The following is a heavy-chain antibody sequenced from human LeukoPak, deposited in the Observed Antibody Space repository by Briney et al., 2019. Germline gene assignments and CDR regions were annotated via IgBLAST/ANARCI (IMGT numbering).Heavy chain of an antibody. CDR3: AREPLRYFDWSLPSDDY. J-gene: IGHJ4*02. V-gene: IGHV4-39*07. CDR1: GVSISSSSYY. CDR2: IYYSGST. D-gene: IGHD3-9*01. Sequence: SETLSLTCTVSGVSISSSSYYWGWIRQPPGKGLEWIGSIYYSGSTYYNPSPKSRVTISVDTSKNQFSLKLSSVTAADTAVYYCAREPLRYFDWSLPSDDYWGQGTLVTVSS.